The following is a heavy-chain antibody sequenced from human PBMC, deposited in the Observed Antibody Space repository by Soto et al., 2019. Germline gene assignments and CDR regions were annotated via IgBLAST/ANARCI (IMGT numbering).Heavy chain of an antibody. CDR2: IDPTDSFT. Sequence: PGESLKISCKASGYKFTTFWLNWVRQTPGKGLEWLGRIDPTDSFTNYSPPFEAHVTISVDRSISTAYLQWNSLQASDTAIYYCARPASGGSRDAFDVWGQGTTVTVSS. V-gene: IGHV5-10-1*01. CDR3: ARPASGGSRDAFDV. D-gene: IGHD2-15*01. J-gene: IGHJ3*01. CDR1: GYKFTTFW.